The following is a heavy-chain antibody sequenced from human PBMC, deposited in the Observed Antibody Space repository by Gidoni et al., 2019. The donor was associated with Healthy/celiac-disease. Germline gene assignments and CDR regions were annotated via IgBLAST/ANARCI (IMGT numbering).Heavy chain of an antibody. CDR3: ARDRGWDQAFDI. J-gene: IGHJ3*02. D-gene: IGHD1-26*01. Sequence: EVQLVESGGGLVQPGGSLRLSCAASGFTFSSYSMNWARQAPGKGLEWVSYISSSSSTIYYADSVKGRFTISRDNAKNSLYLQMNSLRAEDTAVYYCARDRGWDQAFDIWGQGTMVTVSS. CDR1: GFTFSSYS. V-gene: IGHV3-48*01. CDR2: ISSSSSTI.